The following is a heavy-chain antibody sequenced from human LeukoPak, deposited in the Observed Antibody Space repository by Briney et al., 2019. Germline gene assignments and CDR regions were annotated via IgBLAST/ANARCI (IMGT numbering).Heavy chain of an antibody. CDR3: ARDPPVYYYDSSGYYDY. CDR2: ISAYNGNT. Sequence: ASVKVSCKASGYTFTSYGISWVRQAPGQGLEWMGWISAYNGNTKYAQKLQGRVTMTTDTSTSTAYMELRSLRSDDTAVYYCARDPPVYYYDSSGYYDYWGRGTLVTVSS. J-gene: IGHJ4*02. V-gene: IGHV1-18*01. CDR1: GYTFTSYG. D-gene: IGHD3-22*01.